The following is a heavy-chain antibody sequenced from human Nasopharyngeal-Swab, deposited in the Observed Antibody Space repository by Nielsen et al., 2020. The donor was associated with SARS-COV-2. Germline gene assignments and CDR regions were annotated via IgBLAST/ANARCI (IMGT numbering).Heavy chain of an antibody. D-gene: IGHD3-22*01. V-gene: IGHV3-7*01. Sequence: WIRQPPGKGLEWVANIKQDGSEKYYVDSVKGRFTISRDNAKNSLYLQMNSLRAEDTAVYYCARVEGYYCDSSGYFDYWGQGTLVTV. CDR2: IKQDGSEK. CDR3: ARVEGYYCDSSGYFDY. J-gene: IGHJ4*02.